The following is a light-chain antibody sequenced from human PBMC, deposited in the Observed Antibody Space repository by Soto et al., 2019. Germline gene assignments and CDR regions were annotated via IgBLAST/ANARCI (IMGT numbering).Light chain of an antibody. CDR3: QQGYTKSPLT. V-gene: IGKV1-39*01. Sequence: DIQMAQSPSSLSASVGDRDIITCRTSQSINIYLNWYQQKVGEPPRLLIFGASNLQSGVPSRFSGSGVGTHFTLTISSLQAEDFATYYCQQGYTKSPLTFAGGTKVDIK. J-gene: IGKJ4*01. CDR1: QSINIY. CDR2: GAS.